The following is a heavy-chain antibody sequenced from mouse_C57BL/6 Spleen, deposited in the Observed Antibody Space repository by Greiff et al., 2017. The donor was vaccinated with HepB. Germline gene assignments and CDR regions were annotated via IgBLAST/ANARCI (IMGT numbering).Heavy chain of an antibody. CDR2: IDPETGGT. D-gene: IGHD1-1*01. V-gene: IGHV1-15*01. CDR3: TRSGRYYGSSYDAMDY. CDR1: GYTFTDYE. J-gene: IGHJ4*01. Sequence: QVHVKQSGAELVRPGASVTLSCKASGYTFTDYEIHWVEQTPVHGLEWIGAIDPETGGTAYNQKFKGKAILTADKSSSTAYMELRSLTSEDSAVYYCTRSGRYYGSSYDAMDYWGQGTSVTVSS.